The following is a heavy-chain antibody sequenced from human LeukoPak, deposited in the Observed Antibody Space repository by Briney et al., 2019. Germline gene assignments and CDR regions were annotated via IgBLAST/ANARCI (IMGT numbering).Heavy chain of an antibody. CDR1: GYTFTSYG. CDR2: ISAYNGNT. V-gene: IGHV1-18*01. CDR3: ARDGRVVPAAIPDI. Sequence: GASVKVSCKASGYTFTSYGISWVRQAPGQGLEWMGWISAYNGNTNYAQKLQGRVTMTTDTSTSTAYMELRGLRSDDTAVYYCARDGRVVPAAIPDIWGQGTMVTVSP. D-gene: IGHD2-2*01. J-gene: IGHJ3*02.